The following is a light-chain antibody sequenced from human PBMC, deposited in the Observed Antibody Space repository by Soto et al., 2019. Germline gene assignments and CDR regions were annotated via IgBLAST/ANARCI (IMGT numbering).Light chain of an antibody. Sequence: DLQMTQSPSSLSASVGDRVTITCRASQGIGSDAGWYQQKPGKPPKRLIYATSILQSGIPSRFSGGGSGTEFTLTISNLQPEDFATYYCVQHNSYPRTFGQGTRVEMK. J-gene: IGKJ1*01. CDR2: ATS. V-gene: IGKV1-17*02. CDR1: QGIGSD. CDR3: VQHNSYPRT.